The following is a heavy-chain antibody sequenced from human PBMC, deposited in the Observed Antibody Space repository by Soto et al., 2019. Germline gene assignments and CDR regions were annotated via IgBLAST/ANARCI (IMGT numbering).Heavy chain of an antibody. J-gene: IGHJ6*02. CDR1: GGTFSSYA. D-gene: IGHD6-19*01. CDR3: ARDSRVSRNPVYYYGLDV. V-gene: IGHV1-69*13. Sequence: SVKVSCKASGGTFSSYAISWVRQAPGQGLEWMGGIIPIFGTANYAQKFQGRVAITADESTSTAYMELSSLRSEDTAVYYCARDSRVSRNPVYYYGLDVWGQGTTVTVSS. CDR2: IIPIFGTA.